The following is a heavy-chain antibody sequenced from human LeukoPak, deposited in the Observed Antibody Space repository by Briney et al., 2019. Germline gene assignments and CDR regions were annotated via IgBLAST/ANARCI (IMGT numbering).Heavy chain of an antibody. Sequence: PSETLSLTCTVSGGSISSSSYYWGWIRQPPGKGLEWIGNIYYSGSTYYNPSLKSRVTISVDTSKNQFSLRLSSVTAADTAVYYCARWHRPLGAFDIWGQGTMVTVSS. CDR3: ARWHRPLGAFDI. CDR2: IYYSGST. J-gene: IGHJ3*02. D-gene: IGHD2-21*01. V-gene: IGHV4-39*07. CDR1: GGSISSSSYY.